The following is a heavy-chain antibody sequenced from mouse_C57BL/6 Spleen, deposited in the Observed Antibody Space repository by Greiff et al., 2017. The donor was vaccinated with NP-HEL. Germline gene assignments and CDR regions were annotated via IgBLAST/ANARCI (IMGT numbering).Heavy chain of an antibody. CDR3: TRDGDYGNYYAMDY. CDR2: ISSGGDYI. J-gene: IGHJ4*01. CDR1: GFTFSSYA. Sequence: EVKLMESGEGLVKPGGSLKLSCAASGFTFSSYAMSWVRQTPEKRLEWVAYISSGGDYIYYADTVKGRFTISRDNARNTLYLQMSSLKSEDTAMYYCTRDGDYGNYYAMDYWGQGTSVTVSS. V-gene: IGHV5-9-1*02. D-gene: IGHD2-1*01.